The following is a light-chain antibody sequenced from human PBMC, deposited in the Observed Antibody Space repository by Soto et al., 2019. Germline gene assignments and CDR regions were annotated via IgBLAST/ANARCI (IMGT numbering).Light chain of an antibody. CDR1: SSDVGSYNL. Sequence: QSALTQPASVSGSPGQSITISCTGTSSDVGSYNLVSWYQQHPGKAPKLMIYEGTKRPSGVSNRFSGSKSGNTASLTISGLQTEDEADYYCCSYARSRGDVVFGGGTKLTVL. CDR3: CSYARSRGDVV. V-gene: IGLV2-23*01. CDR2: EGT. J-gene: IGLJ2*01.